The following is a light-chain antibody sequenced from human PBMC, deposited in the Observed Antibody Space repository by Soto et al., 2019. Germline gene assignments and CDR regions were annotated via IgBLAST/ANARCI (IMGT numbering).Light chain of an antibody. J-gene: IGLJ2*01. CDR3: CSYAGSSTYMV. V-gene: IGLV2-23*01. CDR2: EGS. CDR1: SSDVGSYNL. Sequence: QSALTQPASVSGSPGQSITISCTGTSSDVGSYNLVSWYQQHPGKAPKLMIYEGSKRPSGVSNRFSGSKSGNTASLTLSGLQAEDEADYYCCSYAGSSTYMVFGGGTKLTVL.